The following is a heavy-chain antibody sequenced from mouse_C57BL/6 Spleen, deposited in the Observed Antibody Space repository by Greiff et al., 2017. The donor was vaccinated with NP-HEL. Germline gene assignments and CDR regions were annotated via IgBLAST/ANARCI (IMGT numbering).Heavy chain of an antibody. Sequence: QVQLQQPGAELVMPGASVKLSCKASGYTFTSYWMHWVKQRPGQGLEWIGEIDPSDSYTNYNQKFKGKSTLTVDKSSSTAYMQLSSLTSEDSAVYYCARGPRYYGSSYVWYFDVWGTGTTVTVPS. CDR2: IDPSDSYT. V-gene: IGHV1-69*01. D-gene: IGHD1-1*01. CDR1: GYTFTSYW. CDR3: ARGPRYYGSSYVWYFDV. J-gene: IGHJ1*03.